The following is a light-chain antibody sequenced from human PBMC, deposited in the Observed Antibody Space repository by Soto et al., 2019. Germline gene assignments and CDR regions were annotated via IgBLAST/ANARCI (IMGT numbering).Light chain of an antibody. CDR3: SSQTGSATMV. CDR2: EVS. J-gene: IGLJ2*01. Sequence: QSALTQPASVSGSPGQSITISCTGTSSDVGAYNFVSWYQQFPDKAPKLMIYEVSNRPSGVSDRFSGSKPGNTASLIISGLQAEDEADYYCSSQTGSATMVFGGGTKLTVL. CDR1: SSDVGAYNF. V-gene: IGLV2-14*01.